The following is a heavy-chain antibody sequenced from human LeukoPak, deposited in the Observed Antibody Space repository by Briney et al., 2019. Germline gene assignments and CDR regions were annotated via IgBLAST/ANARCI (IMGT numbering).Heavy chain of an antibody. Sequence: GGSLRLSCAASGFNFSDHYMSWIRQAPGKGLEWVSYISSLGGTIYYADSVKGRFTISRDNAKDSLYLQMNSLRVEDTAVYYCARYSSGSYYVDYWGQGTLVTVSS. CDR1: GFNFSDHY. CDR3: ARYSSGSYYVDY. CDR2: ISSLGGTI. J-gene: IGHJ4*02. V-gene: IGHV3-11*01. D-gene: IGHD1-26*01.